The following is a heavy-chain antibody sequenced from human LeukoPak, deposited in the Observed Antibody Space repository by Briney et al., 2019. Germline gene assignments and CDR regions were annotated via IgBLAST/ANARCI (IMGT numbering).Heavy chain of an antibody. V-gene: IGHV1-2*02. CDR3: ARGYCSGGSCYFAGRMRFDP. D-gene: IGHD2-15*01. CDR1: GYTFAGYY. Sequence: GASVKVSCKASGYTFAGYYMHWVRQAPGQGLEWMGWINPNSGGTNYAQKFQGRVTMTRDTSISTAYMELSRLRSDDTAVYYCARGYCSGGSCYFAGRMRFDPWGQGTLVTVSS. CDR2: INPNSGGT. J-gene: IGHJ5*02.